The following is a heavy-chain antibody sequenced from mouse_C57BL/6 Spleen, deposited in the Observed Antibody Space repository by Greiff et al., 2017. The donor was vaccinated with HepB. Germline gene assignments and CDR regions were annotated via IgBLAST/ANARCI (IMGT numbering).Heavy chain of an antibody. J-gene: IGHJ2*01. CDR3: ARRRLTGTGYFDY. D-gene: IGHD4-1*01. CDR2: IYPRSGNT. Sequence: VKVVESGAELARPGASVKLSCKASGYTFTSYGISWVKQRTGQGLEWIGEIYPRSGNTYYNEKFKGKATLTADKSSSTAYMELRSLTSEDSAVYFCARRRLTGTGYFDYWGQGTTLTVSS. V-gene: IGHV1-81*01. CDR1: GYTFTSYG.